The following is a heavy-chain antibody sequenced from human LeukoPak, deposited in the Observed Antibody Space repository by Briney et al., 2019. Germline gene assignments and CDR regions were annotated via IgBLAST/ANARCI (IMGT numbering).Heavy chain of an antibody. V-gene: IGHV3-7*01. Sequence: PGRSLRLSCVASGFTFSSYGMHWFRQAPGKGLEWVANIKQDGSEKYYVDSVKGRFTISRDNAKNSLYLQMNSLRAEDTAVYYCARDSESYDGFDYWGQGTLVTVSS. CDR2: IKQDGSEK. CDR3: ARDSESYDGFDY. J-gene: IGHJ4*02. CDR1: GFTFSSYG. D-gene: IGHD3-3*01.